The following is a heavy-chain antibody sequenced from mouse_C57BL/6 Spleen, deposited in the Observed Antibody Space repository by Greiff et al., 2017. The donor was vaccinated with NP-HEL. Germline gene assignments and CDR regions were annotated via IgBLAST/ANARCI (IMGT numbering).Heavy chain of an antibody. CDR1: GYTFTSYW. Sequence: QVQLKQPGAELVKPGASVKLSCKASGYTFTSYWMQWVKQRPGQGLEWIGEIDPSDSYTNYNQKFKGKATLTVDTSSSTAYMQLSSLTSEDSAVYYCARGITTVVPTRVDYWGQGTTLTVSS. J-gene: IGHJ2*01. CDR3: ARGITTVVPTRVDY. CDR2: IDPSDSYT. D-gene: IGHD1-1*01. V-gene: IGHV1-50*01.